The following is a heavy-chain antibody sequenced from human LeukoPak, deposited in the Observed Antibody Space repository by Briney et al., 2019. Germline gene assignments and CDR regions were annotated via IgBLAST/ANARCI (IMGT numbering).Heavy chain of an antibody. Sequence: SVKVSCKASGGTFSSYAISWVRQAPGQGLEWMGRIIPIFGTANYAQKFQGRVTITTDESTSTAYMELSSLRSEDTAVYYCARVSHYDFWSSDYWGQGTLVTVSS. CDR3: ARVSHYDFWSSDY. CDR1: GGTFSSYA. J-gene: IGHJ4*02. CDR2: IIPIFGTA. V-gene: IGHV1-69*05. D-gene: IGHD3-3*01.